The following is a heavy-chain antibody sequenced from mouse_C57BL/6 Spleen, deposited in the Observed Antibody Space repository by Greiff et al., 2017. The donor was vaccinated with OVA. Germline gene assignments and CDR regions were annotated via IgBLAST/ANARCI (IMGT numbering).Heavy chain of an antibody. CDR3: ARGPDDVWYLDV. J-gene: IGHJ1*03. CDR2: ISSGSSTI. Sequence: DVQLQESGGGLVKPGGSLQLSCAASGFTFSDYGMHWFRQAPEKGLEWVAYISSGSSTIYYADTVKGRFTISRDNAKNTLFLQMTSLRSEDTAMYYCARGPDDVWYLDVWGTGTTVTVSS. V-gene: IGHV5-17*01. D-gene: IGHD2-3*01. CDR1: GFTFSDYG.